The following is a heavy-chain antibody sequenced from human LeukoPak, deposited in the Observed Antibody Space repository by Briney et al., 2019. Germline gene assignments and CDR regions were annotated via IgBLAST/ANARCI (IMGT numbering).Heavy chain of an antibody. D-gene: IGHD6-19*01. V-gene: IGHV4-59*01. CDR2: IYYRGST. CDR1: GGSISNYY. Sequence: SETLSLTCSVSGGSISNYYWSWIRQPPGKGLEWIGYIYYRGSTNYNASLKSRVTISVDTSKNQFYLRLTFVTAADTAVYYCARVGSGYSSGWYPANYWGQGTLVIVSS. J-gene: IGHJ4*02. CDR3: ARVGSGYSSGWYPANY.